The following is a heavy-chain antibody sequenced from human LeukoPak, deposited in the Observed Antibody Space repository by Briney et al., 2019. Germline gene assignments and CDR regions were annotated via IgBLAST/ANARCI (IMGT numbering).Heavy chain of an antibody. V-gene: IGHV1-18*01. J-gene: IGHJ4*02. Sequence: APVKVSCKASGYTFTSYGISWVRQAPGQGLEWMGWISVYNGNTNYAQKLQGRVTMTTDTSTSTAYMELRSLRSDDTAVYYCARGIAVADSYYFDYWGQGTLVTVSS. CDR3: ARGIAVADSYYFDY. D-gene: IGHD6-19*01. CDR2: ISVYNGNT. CDR1: GYTFTSYG.